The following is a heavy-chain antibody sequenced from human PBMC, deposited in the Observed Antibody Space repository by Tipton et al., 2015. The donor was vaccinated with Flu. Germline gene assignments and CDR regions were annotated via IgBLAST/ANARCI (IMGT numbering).Heavy chain of an antibody. CDR3: VRTTPGTYCDTGICGNWFDS. D-gene: IGHD2-21*01. CDR1: GDSMSGGRYY. CDR2: IYTSGST. J-gene: IGHJ5*01. Sequence: TLSLTCTVSGDSMSGGRYYWSWVRQPAGKGLEWIGRIYTSGSTNYNPSLRSRVTISLDTSNNQFSLRLTSVTAADTAVYYCVRTTPGTYCDTGICGNWFDSWGQGTLVTVSS. V-gene: IGHV4-61*02.